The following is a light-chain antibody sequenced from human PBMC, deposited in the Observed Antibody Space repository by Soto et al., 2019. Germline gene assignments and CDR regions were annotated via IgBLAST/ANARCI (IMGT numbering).Light chain of an antibody. Sequence: QSALTQPASVSGSPGQSITISCTGTRSDIGAYNFVSWYQQHPGKAPKLMIYDVSIRPSGVSHRFSGSKSGNTASLTISGLQAEDEDDYFCSSYAGSSTLVVFGGGTTLTVL. CDR3: SSYAGSSTLVV. CDR2: DVS. J-gene: IGLJ2*01. V-gene: IGLV2-14*01. CDR1: RSDIGAYNF.